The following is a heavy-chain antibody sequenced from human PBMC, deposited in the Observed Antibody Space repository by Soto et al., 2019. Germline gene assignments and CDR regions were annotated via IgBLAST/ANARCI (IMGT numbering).Heavy chain of an antibody. CDR1: GFTFSSYW. Sequence: GGSLRLSCAASGFTFSSYWMSWVRQAPGKGLEWVANIKQDGSEKYYVDSVKGRFTISRDNAKNSLYLQMNSLRAEDTAVYYCASVPAAMSPGFAFDIWGQGTMVTVSS. CDR2: IKQDGSEK. CDR3: ASVPAAMSPGFAFDI. J-gene: IGHJ3*02. D-gene: IGHD2-2*01. V-gene: IGHV3-7*01.